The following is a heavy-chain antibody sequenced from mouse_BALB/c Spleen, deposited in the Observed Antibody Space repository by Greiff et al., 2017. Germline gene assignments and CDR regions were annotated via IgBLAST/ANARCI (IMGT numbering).Heavy chain of an antibody. CDR3: ARGGSKGYYAMDY. V-gene: IGHV5-6-5*01. J-gene: IGHJ4*01. CDR1: GFTFSSYA. CDR2: ISSGGST. D-gene: IGHD1-1*01. Sequence: DVHLVESGGGLVKPGGSLKLSCAASGFTFSSYAMSWVRQTPEKRLEWVASISSGGSTYYPDSVKGRFTISRDNARNILYLQMSSLRSEDTAMYYCARGGSKGYYAMDYWGQGTSVTVSS.